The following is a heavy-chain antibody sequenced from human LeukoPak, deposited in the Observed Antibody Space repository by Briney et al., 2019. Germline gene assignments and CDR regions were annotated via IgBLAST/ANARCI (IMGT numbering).Heavy chain of an antibody. Sequence: PGGSLRLSCAASGFTFSSYWMHWVRQAPGKGLVWVSRINSDGSSTSYADSVKGRFTISKDNAKNTLYLQMNSLRAEDTAVYYCARDDYGDFTFDPWGQGTLVTVSS. CDR2: INSDGSST. J-gene: IGHJ5*02. V-gene: IGHV3-74*01. D-gene: IGHD4-17*01. CDR1: GFTFSSYW. CDR3: ARDDYGDFTFDP.